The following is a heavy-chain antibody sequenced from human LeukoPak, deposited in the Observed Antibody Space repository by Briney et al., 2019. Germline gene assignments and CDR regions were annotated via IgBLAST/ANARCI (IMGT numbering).Heavy chain of an antibody. Sequence: SETLSLTCTVSGGSISTSSHYWAWIRQSPGKGLEWIGTIFYTGTTFYSAYFKSRVTISIDTSKNQFSLKLSSLTAADTAVYYCARDIGLHYYFDYWGQGTLVTVSS. D-gene: IGHD1-26*01. J-gene: IGHJ4*02. CDR1: GGSISTSSHY. V-gene: IGHV4-39*07. CDR3: ARDIGLHYYFDY. CDR2: IFYTGTT.